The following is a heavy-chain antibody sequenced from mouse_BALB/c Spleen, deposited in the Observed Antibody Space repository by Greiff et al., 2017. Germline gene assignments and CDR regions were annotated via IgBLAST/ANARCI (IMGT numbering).Heavy chain of an antibody. D-gene: IGHD1-2*01. CDR3: ASPHYYGYVAWFAY. CDR1: GFSLTSYG. Sequence: QVQLKESGPGLVQPSQSLSITCTVSGFSLTSYGVHWVRQSPGKGLEWLGVIWSGGSTDYNAAFISRLSISKDNSKSQVFFKMNSLQANDTAIYYCASPHYYGYVAWFAYWGQGTLVTVSA. CDR2: IWSGGST. J-gene: IGHJ3*01. V-gene: IGHV2-2*02.